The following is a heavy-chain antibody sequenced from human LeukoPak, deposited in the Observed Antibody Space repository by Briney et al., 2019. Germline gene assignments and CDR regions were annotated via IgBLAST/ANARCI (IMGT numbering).Heavy chain of an antibody. V-gene: IGHV3-11*04. J-gene: IGHJ3*02. CDR1: GFTFSDYY. Sequence: GGSLRLSCAASGFTFSDYYMSWIRQAPGKGLEWVSYISSGGRTIYYADSVKGRFTMSRDNAKNSLYLQMNSLRAEDTAVYYCAGPVVAATTPDTFDIWGQGTMVTVSS. CDR2: ISSGGRTI. CDR3: AGPVVAATTPDTFDI. D-gene: IGHD2-15*01.